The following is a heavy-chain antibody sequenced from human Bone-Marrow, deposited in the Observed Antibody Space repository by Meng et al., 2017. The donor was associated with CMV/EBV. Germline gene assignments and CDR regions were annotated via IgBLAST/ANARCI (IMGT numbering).Heavy chain of an antibody. J-gene: IGHJ4*02. V-gene: IGHV3-30*02. Sequence: GGSLRLPCAASGFTFSSYGMHWVRQAPGKGLEWVAFIRYDGSNKYYADSVKGRFTISRDNSKNTLYLQMNNLRAEDTAVYYCAKADCGRSGCKLIDYWGQGTLVTVSS. CDR1: GFTFSSYG. CDR2: IRYDGSNK. D-gene: IGHD6-19*01. CDR3: AKADCGRSGCKLIDY.